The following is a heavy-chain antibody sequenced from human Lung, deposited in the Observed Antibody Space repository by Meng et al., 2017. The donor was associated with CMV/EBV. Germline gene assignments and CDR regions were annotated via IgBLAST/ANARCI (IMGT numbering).Heavy chain of an antibody. CDR3: ARGSPVDDYWSGYYSDN. J-gene: IGHJ4*02. CDR2: ISPYNHNT. CDR1: YTFDDYG. D-gene: IGHD3-3*01. V-gene: IGHV1-18*01. Sequence: YTFDDYGITWVRQAPGQGREWMGWISPYNHNTNYAQTLQGRVTMTADTSTSTAYMDLRSLRSDDTAVYYCARGSPVDDYWSGYYSDNWGQGTLVTVSS.